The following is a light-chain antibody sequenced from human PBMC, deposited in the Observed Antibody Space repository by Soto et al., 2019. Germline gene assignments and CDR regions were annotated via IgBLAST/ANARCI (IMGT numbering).Light chain of an antibody. J-gene: IGKJ2*01. CDR1: QGISSY. V-gene: IGKV1-8*01. Sequence: AIRMTQSPSSFSASTGDRVTITCRASQGISSYLAWYQQKPGNAPKLVIYAASTLQSGVPSRFSGSGSGTDFTLTISCLQSEDFATYYCQQYYSYMYTFGQGTKLEIK. CDR3: QQYYSYMYT. CDR2: AAS.